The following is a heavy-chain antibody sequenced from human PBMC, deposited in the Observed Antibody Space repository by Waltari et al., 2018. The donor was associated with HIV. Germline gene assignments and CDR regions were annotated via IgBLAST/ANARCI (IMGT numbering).Heavy chain of an antibody. J-gene: IGHJ6*02. CDR2: IYTGGRT. D-gene: IGHD5-18*01. Sequence: EVQLVESGGGLVQPGGSLRLSCAASGFTVSSNYMSWVRQDPGKGLEWVSLIYTGGRTYYADSVKGRFTISRDNSKNTLYLQMNSLRAEDTAVYYCASPDTTMVHGHYYFYHMDVWGQGTTVTVSS. V-gene: IGHV3-66*01. CDR1: GFTVSSNY. CDR3: ASPDTTMVHGHYYFYHMDV.